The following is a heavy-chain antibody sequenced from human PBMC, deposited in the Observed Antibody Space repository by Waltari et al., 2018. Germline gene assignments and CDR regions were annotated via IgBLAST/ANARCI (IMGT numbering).Heavy chain of an antibody. V-gene: IGHV4-39*01. Sequence: QLQLQESGPGLVKPSETLSLTCTVSGGSISSSSYYLGWIRQPPGKGLEWIGSIYYSGSTYYNPSLKSRVTISVDTSKNQFSLKLSSVTAADTAVYYCARHKVVPAALDYWGQGTLVTVSS. CDR3: ARHKVVPAALDY. CDR1: GGSISSSSYY. CDR2: IYYSGST. D-gene: IGHD2-2*01. J-gene: IGHJ4*02.